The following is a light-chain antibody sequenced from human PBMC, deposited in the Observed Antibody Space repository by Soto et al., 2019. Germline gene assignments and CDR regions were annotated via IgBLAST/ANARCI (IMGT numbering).Light chain of an antibody. CDR3: TSYTRDDTLHVV. J-gene: IGLJ2*01. V-gene: IGLV2-14*01. Sequence: QSALTQPASVSGSPGQSITFSCTGTSNDVGAFNLVSWYQQHPGRAPKLVIFEVSNRPSGVSNRFSGSKSGNTASLTISGLQPEDEAHYYCTSYTRDDTLHVVFGGGTKLTVL. CDR2: EVS. CDR1: SNDVGAFNL.